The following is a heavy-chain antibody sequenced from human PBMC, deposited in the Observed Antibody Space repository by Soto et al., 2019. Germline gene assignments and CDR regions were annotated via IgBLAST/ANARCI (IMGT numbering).Heavy chain of an antibody. CDR2: ISWSSGSI. D-gene: IGHD5-18*01. CDR1: GFTFDDYA. J-gene: IGHJ4*02. CDR3: AKVTGPSPPLSVETAMVSPY. Sequence: PGGSLRLSCAASGFTFDDYAMNWVRQAPGKGLEWVSGISWSSGSIGYADSVKGRFTISRDNAKNSLYLQMNSLRAEDTALYYCAKVTGPSPPLSVETAMVSPYWGQGTLVTVSS. V-gene: IGHV3-9*01.